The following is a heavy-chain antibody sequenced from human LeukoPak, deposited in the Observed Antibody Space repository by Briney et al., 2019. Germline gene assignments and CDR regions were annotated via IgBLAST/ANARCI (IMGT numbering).Heavy chain of an antibody. Sequence: GGSPRLSCAASGFTFSDYYMSWIRQAPGKGLEWVSYISSSGSTIYYADSVKGRFTISRDNAKNSLYLQMNSLRAEDTAVYYCARDIVVVVAAKYYYYGMDVWGQGTTVTVSS. J-gene: IGHJ6*02. CDR2: ISSSGSTI. CDR3: ARDIVVVVAAKYYYYGMDV. CDR1: GFTFSDYY. D-gene: IGHD2-15*01. V-gene: IGHV3-11*01.